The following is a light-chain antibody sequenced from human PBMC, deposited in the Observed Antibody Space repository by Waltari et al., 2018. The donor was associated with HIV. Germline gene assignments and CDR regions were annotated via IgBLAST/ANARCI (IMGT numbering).Light chain of an antibody. V-gene: IGLV2-23*02. CDR2: EVS. J-gene: IGLJ3*02. CDR1: TSDIGRYNL. CDR3: CAYAGGRRV. Sequence: QSALTQPASVSGSPGQSITLSCTGTTSDIGRYNLVSWYQQHPDNAPKLIISEVSKRPSGVSNRFSGSKSGNTASLTISGLQTEDEADYYCCAYAGGRRVFGGGTKLTVL.